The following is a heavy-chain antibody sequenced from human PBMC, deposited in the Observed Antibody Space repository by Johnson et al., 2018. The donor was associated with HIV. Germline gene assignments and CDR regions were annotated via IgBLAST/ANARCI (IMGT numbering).Heavy chain of an antibody. CDR2: IWYDGSNK. V-gene: IGHV3-33*06. CDR3: AKSPGKDHGGNSGGIDI. Sequence: QVQLVESGGGLVQPGGSLRLSCAASGFTVSSNYMSWVRQAPGKGLEWVAVIWYDGSNKYYADSVKGRFTISRDNSKNTMYLQMNSLRAEDTAVYYCAKSPGKDHGGNSGGIDIWGQGTMVTVSS. J-gene: IGHJ3*02. D-gene: IGHD4-23*01. CDR1: GFTVSSNY.